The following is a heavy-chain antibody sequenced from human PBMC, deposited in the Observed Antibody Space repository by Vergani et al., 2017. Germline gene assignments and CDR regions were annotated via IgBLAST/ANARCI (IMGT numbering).Heavy chain of an antibody. CDR2: ISGSGGST. V-gene: IGHV3-23*01. CDR3: AKTDSSSSVSLVDY. J-gene: IGHJ4*02. CDR1: GGSFSGYY. D-gene: IGHD6-6*01. Sequence: VQLQQWGAGLLKPSETLSLTCAVYGGSFSGYYWSWIRQPPGKGLEWVSAISGSGGSTYYADSVKGRFTISRDNSKNTLYLQMNSLRAEDTAVYYCAKTDSSSSVSLVDYWGQGTLVTVSS.